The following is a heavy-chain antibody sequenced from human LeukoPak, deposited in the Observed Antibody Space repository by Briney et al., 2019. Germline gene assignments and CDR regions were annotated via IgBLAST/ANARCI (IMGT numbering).Heavy chain of an antibody. D-gene: IGHD6-13*01. V-gene: IGHV4-4*07. Sequence: SETLSLTCIVSGGSISSYYWSWIRQPAGKGLEWIGLAHSSGSTNHNPSLKSRVTMSVDTSKNQFSLKLSSVPAADTAVYYCATGSGSSWFGYWGQGTLVTVSS. CDR1: GGSISSYY. J-gene: IGHJ4*02. CDR3: ATGSGSSWFGY. CDR2: AHSSGST.